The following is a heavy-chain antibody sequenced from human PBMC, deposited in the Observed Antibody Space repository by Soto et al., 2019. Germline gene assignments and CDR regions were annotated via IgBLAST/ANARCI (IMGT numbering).Heavy chain of an antibody. Sequence: GGSLRLSCAASGFTFSSYAMSWVRQAPGKGLEWVSAISGSGGSTYYADSVKGRFTISRDNSKNTLYLQMNSLRAEDTAVYYCAKDRPINYYYYYGMDVWGQGTTVTVSS. CDR2: ISGSGGST. V-gene: IGHV3-23*01. CDR1: GFTFSSYA. CDR3: AKDRPINYYYYYGMDV. J-gene: IGHJ6*02.